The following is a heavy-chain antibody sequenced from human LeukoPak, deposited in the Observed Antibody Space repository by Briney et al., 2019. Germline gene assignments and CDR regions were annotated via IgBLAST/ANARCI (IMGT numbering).Heavy chain of an antibody. Sequence: GGSLRLSCAASGFTFSSYSMNWVRQAPGKGLEWVSYISSSSSTIYYGDSVKGRFTISRDNAKSSLYLQMNSLRDEDTAVYYCASLDSSGWYEDIWGQGTMVTVSS. D-gene: IGHD6-19*01. CDR2: ISSSSSTI. CDR1: GFTFSSYS. CDR3: ASLDSSGWYEDI. V-gene: IGHV3-48*02. J-gene: IGHJ3*02.